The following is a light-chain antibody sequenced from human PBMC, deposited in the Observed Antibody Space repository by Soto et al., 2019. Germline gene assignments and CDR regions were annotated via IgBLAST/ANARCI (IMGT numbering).Light chain of an antibody. V-gene: IGLV2-8*01. CDR3: SSYAGSNNFV. J-gene: IGLJ1*01. Sequence: QSVLTQPASVSGSPGQSITISCTGASSDVGYYNYVSWFQQHPGKAPKLMISEVSRRPSGVPERFSGSKSGNTASLTVSGLQADDEANYYCSSYAGSNNFVFGTGTKVTVL. CDR2: EVS. CDR1: SSDVGYYNY.